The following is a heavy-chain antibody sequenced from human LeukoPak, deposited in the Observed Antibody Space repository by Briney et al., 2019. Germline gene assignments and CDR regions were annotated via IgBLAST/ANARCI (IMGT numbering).Heavy chain of an antibody. J-gene: IGHJ3*02. D-gene: IGHD2/OR15-2a*01. Sequence: SETLSLTCTVSGGSISSYYWSWIRQPPGKGLEWIGYIYYSGSTNYNPSLKSRVTISVDTSKNQFSLKLSSVTAADTAVYYCATGVLLAGAFDIWGQGTMVTVSS. CDR1: GGSISSYY. V-gene: IGHV4-59*01. CDR3: ATGVLLAGAFDI. CDR2: IYYSGST.